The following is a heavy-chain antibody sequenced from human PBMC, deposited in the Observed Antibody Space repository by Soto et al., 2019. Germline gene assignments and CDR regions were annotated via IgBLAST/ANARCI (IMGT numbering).Heavy chain of an antibody. CDR2: VYYTGST. CDR3: ARSIAVPSGHIDH. Sequence: QVQLQESGPGLVKPSETLSLTCRVSGGSMSGYYWRWVRLATGKGLEWIGYVYYTGSTNYNPSLQRRVSISVDTSNNHFSMSLSLVTAADTAVYVCARSIAVPSGHIDHWGQGIRVTIYS. D-gene: IGHD6-6*01. CDR1: GGSMSGYY. J-gene: IGHJ4*02. V-gene: IGHV4-59*01.